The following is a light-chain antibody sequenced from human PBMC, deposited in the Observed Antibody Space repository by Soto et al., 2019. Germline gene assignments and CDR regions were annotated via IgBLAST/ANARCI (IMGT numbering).Light chain of an antibody. CDR3: QQYYSCPPA. Sequence: VIVLSHSPGLVSASTGDGVAISCRMSQGISTSVAWYQQKPGKAPNLLICGASTSQSGVPSRFSCSGSGTDFTLTITSLQSEDFATYYCQQYYSCPPAFGQGTKVDIK. CDR1: QGISTS. J-gene: IGKJ1*01. V-gene: IGKV1D-8*03. CDR2: GAS.